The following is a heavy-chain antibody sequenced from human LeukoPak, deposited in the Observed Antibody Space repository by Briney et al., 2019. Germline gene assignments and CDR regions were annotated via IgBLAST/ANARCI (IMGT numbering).Heavy chain of an antibody. J-gene: IGHJ4*02. CDR2: IRYDGSNK. Sequence: GGSLRLSCAASGFTFSSYGMHWVRQAPGKGLEWVAFIRYDGSNKYYADSVKGRFTISRDNSKNTLYLQMNSLRAEDTAVYYCAKGDWLLLQSFDYWGQGTLVTVSS. CDR3: AKGDWLLLQSFDY. D-gene: IGHD3/OR15-3a*01. V-gene: IGHV3-30*02. CDR1: GFTFSSYG.